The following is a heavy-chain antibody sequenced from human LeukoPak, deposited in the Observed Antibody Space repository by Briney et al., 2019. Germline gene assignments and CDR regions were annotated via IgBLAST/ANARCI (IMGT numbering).Heavy chain of an antibody. CDR1: GYSISSGFY. J-gene: IGHJ6*03. V-gene: IGHV4-38-2*02. CDR3: ARDGGSGYATYYYMDV. CDR2: TYHSGTT. D-gene: IGHD5-12*01. Sequence: PSETLSLTCAVSGYSISSGFYWGWIRQPPGKGLEWIGSTYHSGTTYYNPSLKSRVTISVDTSKNQFSLKLTSVTAADTAVYYCARDGGSGYATYYYMDVWGKGTTVTVSS.